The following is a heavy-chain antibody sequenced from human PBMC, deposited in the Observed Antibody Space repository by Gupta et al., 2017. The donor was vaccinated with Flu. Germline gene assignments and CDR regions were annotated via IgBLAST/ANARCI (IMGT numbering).Heavy chain of an antibody. Sequence: QVTLKESGPVLVKPTETLTLTCTVSGFSLSNARMGVSWIRQPPGKALEWLAHIFSNDEKSYSTSLKSRLTISKDTSKSQVVLTMTNMDPVDTATYYCARGDMGGWFDPWGQGTLVTVSS. CDR3: ARGDMGGWFDP. D-gene: IGHD1-26*01. J-gene: IGHJ5*02. CDR1: GFSLSNARMG. V-gene: IGHV2-26*01. CDR2: IFSNDEK.